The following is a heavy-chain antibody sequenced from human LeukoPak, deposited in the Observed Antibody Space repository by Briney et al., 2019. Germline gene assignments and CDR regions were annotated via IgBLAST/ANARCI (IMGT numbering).Heavy chain of an antibody. CDR2: ISYDGSNK. D-gene: IGHD6-13*01. V-gene: IGHV3-30*04. J-gene: IGHJ5*02. CDR3: ARDQGISNWFDP. Sequence: GGSLRLSCAPSGFTFSSYAMHSVRQAPGKGLEWVAVISYDGSNKYYADSVKGRFTISRDNSKNTLYPQLNSLRAEDTAVYYCARDQGISNWFDPWGQGTLVTISS. CDR1: GFTFSSYA.